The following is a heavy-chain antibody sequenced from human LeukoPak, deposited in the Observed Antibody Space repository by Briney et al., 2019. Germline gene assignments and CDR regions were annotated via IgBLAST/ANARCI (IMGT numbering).Heavy chain of an antibody. D-gene: IGHD4-17*01. CDR2: ISSSRSTI. CDR3: ARGNYGDWAY. Sequence: GGSLRLSCAASGFTFSSYSMNWVRQAPGKGLEWVSYISSSRSTIYYADSVKGRFTISRDNAKNSLYLQMNSLRAEDTAVYYCARGNYGDWAYWGQGTLVTVSS. J-gene: IGHJ4*02. CDR1: GFTFSSYS. V-gene: IGHV3-48*04.